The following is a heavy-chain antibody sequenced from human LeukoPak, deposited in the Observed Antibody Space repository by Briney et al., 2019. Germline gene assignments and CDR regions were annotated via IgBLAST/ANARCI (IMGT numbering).Heavy chain of an antibody. V-gene: IGHV3-23*01. CDR3: ARRGEGY. CDR1: GFSFSTNV. CDR2: INSNGVST. D-gene: IGHD3-10*01. Sequence: GGSLRLSCAASGFSFSTNVMLWVRQAPGKGLEWVSTINSNGVSTFYADSVKGRFTTFRDNSKNTLFLQTSSLRLDDTARYYCARRGEGYWGQGSLVTVSS. J-gene: IGHJ4*02.